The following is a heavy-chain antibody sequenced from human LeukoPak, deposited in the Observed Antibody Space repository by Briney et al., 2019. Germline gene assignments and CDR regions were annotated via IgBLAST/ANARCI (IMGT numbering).Heavy chain of an antibody. J-gene: IGHJ4*02. CDR2: TSFSGSTT. D-gene: IGHD2-21*01. CDR1: GCTFSNYE. CDR3: ARNGGGLGC. Sequence: GGSLRLSCVASGCTFSNYEIIWVRQAPGKGLEWISYTSFSGSTTNYADSVRGRFTISRDNAKNSLYLQMNSLSGEDTAVYYCARNGGGLGCWGQGTLVTVSS. V-gene: IGHV3-48*03.